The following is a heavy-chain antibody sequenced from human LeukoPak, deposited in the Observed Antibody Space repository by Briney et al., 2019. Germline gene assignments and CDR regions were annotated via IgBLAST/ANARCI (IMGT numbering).Heavy chain of an antibody. D-gene: IGHD3-10*01. J-gene: IGHJ6*02. CDR3: ARASMVRGVPYYGMDV. CDR2: IYYSGST. Sequence: KPSETLSLTCTVSGGSISSYYWSWIRQPPGKGLEWIGYIYYSGSTNYNPSLKSRVTISVDTSKNQFSLKLSSVTAADTAVYYCARASMVRGVPYYGMDVWGQGTTVTVSS. CDR1: GGSISSYY. V-gene: IGHV4-59*01.